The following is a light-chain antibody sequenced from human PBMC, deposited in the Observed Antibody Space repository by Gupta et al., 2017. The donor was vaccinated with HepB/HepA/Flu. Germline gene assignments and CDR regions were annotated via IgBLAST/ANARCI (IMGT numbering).Light chain of an antibody. CDR2: DVS. CDR1: SSDVGGYNY. V-gene: IGLV2-14*03. CDR3: SSYTSSSNSVV. Sequence: SALTQPASVSGSPGPSITISCTGTSSDVGGYNYVSWYQQHPGKAPKLMIYDVSNRRSGVSNSFSGSKSGTTASLTISGLQAEDEADYYCSSYTSSSNSVVFGGGTKLTVL. J-gene: IGLJ2*01.